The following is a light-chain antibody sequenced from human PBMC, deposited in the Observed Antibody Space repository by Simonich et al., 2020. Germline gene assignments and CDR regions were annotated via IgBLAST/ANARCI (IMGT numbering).Light chain of an antibody. V-gene: IGLV2-14*01. CDR3: SSYTSSSTLV. Sequence: QSALTQPASVSGSPGPSITISCTGTSSDVGGYNYVSWYQQHPGKAPKPMIYDVSKRPSGVSKRFSGSKSGNTASRTLAGLQAEDEADYYCSSYTSSSTLVFGGGTKLTVL. J-gene: IGLJ2*01. CDR1: SSDVGGYNY. CDR2: DVS.